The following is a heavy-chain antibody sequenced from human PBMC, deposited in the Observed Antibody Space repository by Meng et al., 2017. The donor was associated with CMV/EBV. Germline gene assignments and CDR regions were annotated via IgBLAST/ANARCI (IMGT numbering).Heavy chain of an antibody. D-gene: IGHD2-21*01. CDR3: ARVRRGGDWIFDY. Sequence: SGPTLVTPTQTLTLTCSFSGFSLSTNVVRVSWIRQPPGKALEWLARIDWDGDKFYSKSLKTRLTMFKGTSKNQVVLTMTHMDPEDTATYYCARVRRGGDWIFDYWGQGILVTVSS. J-gene: IGHJ4*02. CDR2: IDWDGDK. CDR1: GFSLSTNVVR. V-gene: IGHV2-70D*14.